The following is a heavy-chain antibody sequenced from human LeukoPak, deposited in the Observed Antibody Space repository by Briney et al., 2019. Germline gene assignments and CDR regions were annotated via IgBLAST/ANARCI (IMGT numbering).Heavy chain of an antibody. CDR2: ISSSGSSI. CDR1: GFTFSNYW. J-gene: IGHJ3*02. CDR3: ARDFHAFDI. Sequence: PGGSLRLSCAASGFTFSNYWMHWVRQAPGKGLEWVSYISSSGSSIYYADSVKGRFIISRDNAKNSLYLQMNSLRAEDTAVYYCARDFHAFDIWGQGTMVTVSS. V-gene: IGHV3-48*04.